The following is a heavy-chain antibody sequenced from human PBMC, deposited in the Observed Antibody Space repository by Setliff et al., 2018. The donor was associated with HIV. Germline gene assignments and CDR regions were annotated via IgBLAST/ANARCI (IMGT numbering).Heavy chain of an antibody. Sequence: PSETLSLTCTVSGGSISSSSYYWGWIRQPPGKGLEWIGSIYHSGSTFYSPSLKSRVTISADTSKNQFSLKLTSVTAADPAVYYCARGRMGYYGSGSYLPWGQGMLVTVSS. D-gene: IGHD3-10*01. J-gene: IGHJ5*02. CDR2: IYHSGST. CDR1: GGSISSSSYY. V-gene: IGHV4-39*07. CDR3: ARGRMGYYGSGSYLP.